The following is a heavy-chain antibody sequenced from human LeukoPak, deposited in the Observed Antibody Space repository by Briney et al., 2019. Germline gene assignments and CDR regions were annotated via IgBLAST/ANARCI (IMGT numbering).Heavy chain of an antibody. CDR1: GYSFTSYW. Sequence: GESLKISCKGSGYSFTSYWISWVRQMPGKGLEWMGRIDPSDSYTNYSPSFQGHVTISADKSISTAYLQWSSLKASDTAMYYCARPSEGYYYDSSGSNRLNAFDIWGQGTMVTVSS. D-gene: IGHD3-22*01. V-gene: IGHV5-10-1*01. CDR2: IDPSDSYT. CDR3: ARPSEGYYYDSSGSNRLNAFDI. J-gene: IGHJ3*02.